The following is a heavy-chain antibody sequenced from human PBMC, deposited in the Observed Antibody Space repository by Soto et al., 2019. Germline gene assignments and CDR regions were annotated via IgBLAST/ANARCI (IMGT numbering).Heavy chain of an antibody. V-gene: IGHV1-18*01. J-gene: IGHJ4*02. D-gene: IGHD1-7*01. Sequence: QIQLVQSGAEVKKPGASVKVSCKASGYMFTSQGISWVRQAPGQGLEWMGWISTYNGNPNYAQKLQGRVTMTTNTSTTTAFLELRSLTSDYTAVYYCARGRTRALDYWGQGTPVIVSS. CDR3: ARGRTRALDY. CDR2: ISTYNGNP. CDR1: GYMFTSQG.